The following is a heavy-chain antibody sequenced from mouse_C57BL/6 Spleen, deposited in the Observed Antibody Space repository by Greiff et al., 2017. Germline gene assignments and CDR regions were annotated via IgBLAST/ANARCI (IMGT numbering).Heavy chain of an antibody. CDR1: GYAFSSSW. J-gene: IGHJ1*03. CDR2: IYPGDGDT. V-gene: IGHV1-82*01. D-gene: IGHD1-1*01. CDR3: ARYYYGSSYYWYFDV. Sequence: QVHVKQSGPELVKPGASVKISCKASGYAFSSSWMNWVKQRPGKGLEGIGRIYPGDGDTNYNGKFKGKATLTADKSSSNAYMQLSSLDSEDSAVYFCARYYYGSSYYWYFDVWGTGTTVTVSS.